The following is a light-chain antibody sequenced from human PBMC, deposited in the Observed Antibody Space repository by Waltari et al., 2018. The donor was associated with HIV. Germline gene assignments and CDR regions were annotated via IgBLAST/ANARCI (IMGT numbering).Light chain of an antibody. V-gene: IGLV9-49*01. CDR2: VGTGGIVG. CDR1: SGHSNSK. Sequence: QPVLTQPPSASASLGASVTLTCTLSSGHSNSKVDWYQQRPGQGPRFVMRVGTGGIVGSKGDGIPDRFSVLGSGLNRYLTIKNIQEEDESDYHCGADHGSGSNFVRVFGGGTKLTVL. J-gene: IGLJ2*01. CDR3: GADHGSGSNFVRV.